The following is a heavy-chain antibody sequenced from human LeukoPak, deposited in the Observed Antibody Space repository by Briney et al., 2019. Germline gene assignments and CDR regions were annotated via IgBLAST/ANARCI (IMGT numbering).Heavy chain of an antibody. Sequence: ASVKVSCKASGYTFTNYGISWVRQAPGQGLEWMGWISAYNGNTNYAQKLQGRVTMTTDTSTSTAYMELRSLRSDDTAVYYCARTKRTVSLSYYYDSSSPDWFDPWGQGTLVTVSS. CDR3: ARTKRTVSLSYYYDSSSPDWFDP. CDR1: GYTFTNYG. V-gene: IGHV1-18*01. D-gene: IGHD3-22*01. J-gene: IGHJ5*02. CDR2: ISAYNGNT.